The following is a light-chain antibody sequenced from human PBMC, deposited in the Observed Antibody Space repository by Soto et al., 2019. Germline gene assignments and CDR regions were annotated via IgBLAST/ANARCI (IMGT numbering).Light chain of an antibody. Sequence: QSVLTQPASMSGSPGQSINISCTGTDSDVGSYKLVSWYQQFPGKAPRLIMSETSKRFSGTSDRFSGHKSGNTSSLTICGPPAEEEDYYYCVAYEGRSTWVFGGGTKLTVL. CDR1: DSDVGSYKL. J-gene: IGLJ3*02. CDR3: VAYEGRSTWV. V-gene: IGLV2-23*01. CDR2: ETS.